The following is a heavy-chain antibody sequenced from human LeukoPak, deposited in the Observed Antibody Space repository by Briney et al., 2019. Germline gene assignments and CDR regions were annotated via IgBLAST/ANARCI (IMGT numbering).Heavy chain of an antibody. CDR1: GGTFSSYA. D-gene: IGHD3-22*01. CDR3: ARDEGRYYYDSSGYYPYFDY. V-gene: IGHV1-69*04. CDR2: IIPILGIA. Sequence: SVKVSCKASGGTFSSYAISWVRQAPGQGLEWMGRIIPILGIANYAQKFQGRVTITADKSTSTAYMALSSLRSEDTAVYYCARDEGRYYYDSSGYYPYFDYWGQGTLVTVSS. J-gene: IGHJ4*02.